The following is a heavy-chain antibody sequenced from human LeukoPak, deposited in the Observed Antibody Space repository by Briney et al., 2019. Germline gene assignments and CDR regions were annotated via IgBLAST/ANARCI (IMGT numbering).Heavy chain of an antibody. V-gene: IGHV3-21*01. J-gene: IGHJ6*03. D-gene: IGHD1-26*01. Sequence: GGSLRLSCAASGFTFSSYNMNWVRQTPGQGLEWVSSITSGSSHIYYADSVKGRFTISRDNAKSSLYLQMNSLRAEDTAVYYCARDPYSGSYGADYYYYMDVWGKGTTVTTSS. CDR2: ITSGSSHI. CDR1: GFTFSSYN. CDR3: ARDPYSGSYGADYYYYMDV.